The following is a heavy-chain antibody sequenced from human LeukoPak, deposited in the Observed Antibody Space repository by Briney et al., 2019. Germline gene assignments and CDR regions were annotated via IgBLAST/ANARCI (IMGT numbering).Heavy chain of an antibody. Sequence: GGSLRLSCAASGFTFDDYGMSWVRQAPGKGLEWVSGINWNGGSTGYADSVKGRFTISRENSKNTLYLQMNSLRTEDTAVYYCATDSAPDFWGQGTLVIVSS. CDR3: ATDSAPDF. J-gene: IGHJ4*02. D-gene: IGHD3-10*01. V-gene: IGHV3-20*04. CDR1: GFTFDDYG. CDR2: INWNGGST.